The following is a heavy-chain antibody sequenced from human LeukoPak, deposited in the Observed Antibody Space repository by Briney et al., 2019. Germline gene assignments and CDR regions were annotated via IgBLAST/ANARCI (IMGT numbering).Heavy chain of an antibody. D-gene: IGHD3-22*01. V-gene: IGHV3-30*19. Sequence: QPGRSLRLSCAASGFTFSSYGMHWVRQAPGKGLEWVAVIWYDGSNKYYADSVKGRFTISRDNSKNTLYLQMNSLRAEDTAVYYCATGGYYDSSGSPYYFDYWGQGTLVTVSS. CDR3: ATGGYYDSSGSPYYFDY. J-gene: IGHJ4*02. CDR1: GFTFSSYG. CDR2: IWYDGSNK.